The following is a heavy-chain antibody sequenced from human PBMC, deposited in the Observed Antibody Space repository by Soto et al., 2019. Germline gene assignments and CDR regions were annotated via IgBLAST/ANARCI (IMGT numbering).Heavy chain of an antibody. Sequence: GGSLRLSCAASGFTFSSYSMSWVRQAPGKGLEWVSAISGSGGSTYYADSVKGRFTISRDNSKNTLYLQMNSLRAEDSAVYYCAKGIISESNWFDPWGQGTLVTVSS. V-gene: IGHV3-23*01. D-gene: IGHD3-10*01. CDR1: GFTFSSYS. J-gene: IGHJ5*02. CDR3: AKGIISESNWFDP. CDR2: ISGSGGST.